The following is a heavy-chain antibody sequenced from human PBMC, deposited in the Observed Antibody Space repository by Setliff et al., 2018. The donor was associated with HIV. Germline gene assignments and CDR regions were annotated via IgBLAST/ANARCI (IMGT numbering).Heavy chain of an antibody. Sequence: SETLSLTCTVSGGSISSYYWSWIRQPPGKGLEWIGYIYYSGSTYYNPSLKSRVTIYVDTSKNQFSLKLSSVAAADTAVYYCARQSRPSTSFGVVIRSGDYWGQGTLVTVSS. D-gene: IGHD3-3*01. J-gene: IGHJ4*02. V-gene: IGHV4-59*08. CDR2: IYYSGST. CDR3: ARQSRPSTSFGVVIRSGDY. CDR1: GGSISSYY.